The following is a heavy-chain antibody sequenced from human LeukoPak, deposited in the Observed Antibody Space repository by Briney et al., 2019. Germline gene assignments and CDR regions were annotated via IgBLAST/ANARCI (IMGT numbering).Heavy chain of an antibody. J-gene: IGHJ6*02. CDR1: GGSISSYY. CDR2: IYYSGST. V-gene: IGHV4-59*08. CDR3: ARHRGGYDFWSGAADYYYGMDV. Sequence: SETLSLTCTVSGGSISSYYWSWIRQPPGKGLEWIGYIYYSGSTNYNPSLKSRVTISVDTSKNQFSLKLSSVTAADTAVYYCARHRGGYDFWSGAADYYYGMDVWGQGTTVTVSS. D-gene: IGHD3-3*01.